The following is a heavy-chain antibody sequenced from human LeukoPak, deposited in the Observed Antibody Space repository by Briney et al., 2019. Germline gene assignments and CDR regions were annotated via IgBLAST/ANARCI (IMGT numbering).Heavy chain of an antibody. CDR2: IYTSGST. CDR1: GGSISSGSYY. J-gene: IGHJ6*03. Sequence: PSQTLSLTCTVSGGSISSGSYYWRWIRQPAGKGLGWIGRIYTSGSTNYNPSLKSRFTISVDTSKNQFSLKLSSVTAADTAVYYCARDQDYYYYYYMDVWGKGTTVTVSS. CDR3: ARDQDYYYYYYMDV. V-gene: IGHV4-61*02.